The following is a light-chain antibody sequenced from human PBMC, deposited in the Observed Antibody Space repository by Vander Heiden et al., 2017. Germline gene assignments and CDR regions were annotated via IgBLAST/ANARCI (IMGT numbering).Light chain of an antibody. CDR3: SSYTSITTLV. CDR1: SGDVGLYTY. CDR2: DVS. J-gene: IGLJ1*01. Sequence: QSSLSQPAAMAGSPGQSVTICGIGTSGDVGLYTYVSWYQQQPGKAPKVLIHDVSTRPSGVSHRFSGSKSGNTASLTISGLQTEDEAHYYCSSYTSITTLVFGTGTKVTVL. V-gene: IGLV2-14*03.